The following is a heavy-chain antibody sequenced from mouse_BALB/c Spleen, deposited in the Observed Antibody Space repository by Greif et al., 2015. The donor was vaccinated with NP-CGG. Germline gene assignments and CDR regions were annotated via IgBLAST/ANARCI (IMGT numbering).Heavy chain of an antibody. J-gene: IGHJ4*01. Sequence: VQLVESGPGLVAPSQSLSITCTVSGFSLTSYGVHWVRQPPGKGLEWLGVIWAGGSTNYNSALMSRLSISKDNSKSQVFLKMNRLQTDDTAMYYCAREDYEYAMDYWGQGTSVTVSS. V-gene: IGHV2-9*02. CDR3: AREDYEYAMDY. D-gene: IGHD2-4*01. CDR2: IWAGGST. CDR1: GFSLTSYG.